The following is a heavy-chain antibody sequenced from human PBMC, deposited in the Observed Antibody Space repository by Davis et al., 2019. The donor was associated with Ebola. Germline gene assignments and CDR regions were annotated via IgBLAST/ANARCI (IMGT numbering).Heavy chain of an antibody. V-gene: IGHV3-21*01. CDR2: ITSDSGRT. CDR1: GFTFSSNS. CDR3: ARRGYSHGYGY. D-gene: IGHD5-18*01. J-gene: IGHJ4*02. Sequence: PGGSLRLSCAATGFTFSSNSMNWVRQAPGKGLEWVSSITSDSGRTSYAESVKGRFTISRDNAKNSLYLQMNSLRAEDTAVYYCARRGYSHGYGYWGQGTLVTVSS.